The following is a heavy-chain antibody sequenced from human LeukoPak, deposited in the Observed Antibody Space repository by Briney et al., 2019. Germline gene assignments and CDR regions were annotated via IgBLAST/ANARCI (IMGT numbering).Heavy chain of an antibody. D-gene: IGHD3-10*01. CDR2: ISSSGTYT. CDR3: ARDRDGGYFDY. V-gene: IGHV3-11*05. J-gene: IGHJ4*02. CDR1: GFTFSSYW. Sequence: PGGSLRLSCAASGFTFSSYWMSRVRQAPGKGLEWVSYISSSGTYTNNADSVKGRFTISRDNAKNSLYLQMNSLRAEDTAVYYCARDRDGGYFDYWGQGTLVTVSS.